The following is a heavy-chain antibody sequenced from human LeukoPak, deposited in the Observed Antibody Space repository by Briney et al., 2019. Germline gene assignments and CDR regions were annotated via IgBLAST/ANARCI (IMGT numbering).Heavy chain of an antibody. CDR2: IYSDGST. D-gene: IGHD1-1*01. Sequence: TGGSLRLSCTASAFTVSSNYMSWVPHAPGKGLEWVSVIYSDGSTYYADSVKGRFTISRDTSKNTLYLQMNSLRAEDTAVYYCARELSPVPNAFDIWGQGTMVTVSS. J-gene: IGHJ3*02. CDR3: ARELSPVPNAFDI. V-gene: IGHV3-53*01. CDR1: AFTVSSNY.